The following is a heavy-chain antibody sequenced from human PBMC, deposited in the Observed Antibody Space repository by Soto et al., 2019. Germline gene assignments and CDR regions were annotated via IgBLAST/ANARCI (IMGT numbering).Heavy chain of an antibody. CDR2: ISAYNGNT. Sequence: GAGVKVARNASGYTFTSYGISWVRQAPRQGLEWMGWISAYNGNTNDAQKLQGRVTMTTDTSTSTAYMELRSLRSDDTAVYYSARDGDCSSTSCYNSDDYGIDVWRQGTTVTVSS. CDR3: ARDGDCSSTSCYNSDDYGIDV. D-gene: IGHD2-2*02. V-gene: IGHV1-18*04. CDR1: GYTFTSYG. J-gene: IGHJ6*02.